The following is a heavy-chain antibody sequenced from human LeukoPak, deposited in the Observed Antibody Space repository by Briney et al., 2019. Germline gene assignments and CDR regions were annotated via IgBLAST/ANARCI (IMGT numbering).Heavy chain of an antibody. CDR2: IIPSLNRA. V-gene: IGHV1-69*04. CDR1: GGPLDHYA. Sequence: SVKVSCKSSGGPLDHYAINGVRQAPAQRLEWMGRIIPSLNRANYAQIRVTITADNSTATAYMGLSGVRYEDTAVYYCARLADGVDDAFDVWGQGTMVTVSS. CDR3: ARLADGVDDAFDV. D-gene: IGHD4-17*01. J-gene: IGHJ3*01.